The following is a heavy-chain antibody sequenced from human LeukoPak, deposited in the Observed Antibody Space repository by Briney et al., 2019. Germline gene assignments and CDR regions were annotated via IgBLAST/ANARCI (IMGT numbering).Heavy chain of an antibody. J-gene: IGHJ4*02. D-gene: IGHD6-19*01. CDR2: ISGSGAST. Sequence: GGSLRLSCAASGFTFGSYAMSWVRQAPGKGLEWVSGISGSGASTYYADSVKGRFTISRDNSKNTLYLQMNSLRAEDTAVYYCAKEERYSSGWFDYWGQGTLVTVSS. CDR1: GFTFGSYA. CDR3: AKEERYSSGWFDY. V-gene: IGHV3-23*01.